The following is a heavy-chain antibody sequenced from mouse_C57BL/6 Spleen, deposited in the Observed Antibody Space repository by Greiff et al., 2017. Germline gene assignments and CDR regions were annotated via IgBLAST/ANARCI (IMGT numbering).Heavy chain of an antibody. CDR3: ARERDSMYFDV. CDR1: GYTFTSYW. D-gene: IGHD2-10*02. Sequence: QVQLQQPGAELVRPGSSVKLSCKASGYTFTSYWMHWVKQRPIQGLEWIGNIDPSDSEPHYNQKFKDKATLTVDKSSSTAYMQLSSLTSEDSAVYYCARERDSMYFDVWGTGTTVTVSS. V-gene: IGHV1-52*01. CDR2: IDPSDSEP. J-gene: IGHJ1*03.